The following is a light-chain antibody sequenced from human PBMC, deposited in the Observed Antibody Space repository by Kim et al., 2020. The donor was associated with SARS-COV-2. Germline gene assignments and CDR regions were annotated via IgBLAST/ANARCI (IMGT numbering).Light chain of an antibody. Sequence: VSVGDRVTIPCRASQGITNSLAWYQQKPGKAPQRLIYAASALQSGVPSRFSGSGSGTDFTLTISSLQPEDVATYYCQKYNSDPRTFGQGTRVDIK. CDR2: AAS. V-gene: IGKV1-27*01. J-gene: IGKJ1*01. CDR1: QGITNS. CDR3: QKYNSDPRT.